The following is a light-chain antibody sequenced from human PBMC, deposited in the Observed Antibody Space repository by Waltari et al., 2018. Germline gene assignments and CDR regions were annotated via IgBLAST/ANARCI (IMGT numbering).Light chain of an antibody. CDR2: GNN. CDR3: QSFDSNVRGGVV. V-gene: IGLV1-40*01. CDR1: SSNIGAGHD. Sequence: QSILTQPTSVSGAPGQRVTISCTGSSSNIGAGHDVHWYQAFPGTAPKLLIYGNNNRPSGVPDRFPVSKSGSSASLAINGLQAEDEADYYCQSFDSNVRGGVVFGGGTKVTVL. J-gene: IGLJ3*02.